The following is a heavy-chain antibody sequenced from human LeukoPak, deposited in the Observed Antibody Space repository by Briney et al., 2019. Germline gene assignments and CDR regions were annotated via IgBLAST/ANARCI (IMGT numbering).Heavy chain of an antibody. CDR3: ARDYDWALDF. J-gene: IGHJ4*02. CDR2: INHNGEAI. Sequence: PGGSLRLSCAASGFPFSSRVMSWVRQAPGRGLEWIAYINHNGEAIYYPEFVKGRFIISRDNAKNTLFLQMNDLRDEDTAVYYCARDYDWALDFWGQGTRVTVSS. D-gene: IGHD3-9*01. V-gene: IGHV3-48*02. CDR1: GFPFSSRV.